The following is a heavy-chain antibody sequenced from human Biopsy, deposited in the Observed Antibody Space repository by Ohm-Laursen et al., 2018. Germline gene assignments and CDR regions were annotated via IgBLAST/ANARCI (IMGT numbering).Heavy chain of an antibody. CDR2: IDTINGGA. CDR1: GYTFTDYY. V-gene: IGHV1-2*02. CDR3: ARERDP. J-gene: IGHJ5*02. Sequence: ASVKASCKASGYTFTDYYVHWVRQAPGHGLEWMGWIDTINGGARYAQKFQGRVTMTRDTSISTAYMELSRLTSDDTAVYYCARERDPWGRGTLVTVSS.